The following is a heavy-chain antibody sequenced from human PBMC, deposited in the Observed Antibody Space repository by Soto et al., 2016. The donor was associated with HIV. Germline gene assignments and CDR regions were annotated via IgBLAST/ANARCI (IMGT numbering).Heavy chain of an antibody. CDR3: ARVVTGAFDY. J-gene: IGHJ4*02. D-gene: IGHD7-27*01. CDR1: GGSINNYY. Sequence: QVQLRESGPGLVKPSETLSLTCIVSGGSINNYYWTWIRQAPGKGLEWIGSIYYTGSADYSPSLKSRVTVSVDTSKNQFSLKVKSVSAADTAIYYCARVVTGAFDYVGPGKPGHCLL. CDR2: IYYTGSA. V-gene: IGHV4-59*01.